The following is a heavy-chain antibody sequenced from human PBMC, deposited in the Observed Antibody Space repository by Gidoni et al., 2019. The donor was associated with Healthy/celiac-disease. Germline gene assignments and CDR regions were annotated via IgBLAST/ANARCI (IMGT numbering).Heavy chain of an antibody. D-gene: IGHD4-17*01. J-gene: IGHJ5*02. Sequence: QLQLQESGPGLVKPSETLSLTCTVSGGSISSSSYYWGWIRQHPGKGLEWIGSIYYSGSTSYNPSLKSRVTISVDTSKTHFSLQLSSVTAADTAVYYCARQGYGDSNWFDPWGQGTLVTVSS. V-gene: IGHV4-39*01. CDR2: IYYSGST. CDR1: GGSISSSSYY. CDR3: ARQGYGDSNWFDP.